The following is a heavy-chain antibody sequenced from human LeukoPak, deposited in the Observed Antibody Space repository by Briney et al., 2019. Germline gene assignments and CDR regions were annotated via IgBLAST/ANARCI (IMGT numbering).Heavy chain of an antibody. CDR3: ASIRFWSGLEYYYYMDV. CDR2: IIPIFGTT. Sequence: SVKVSCKASGYTFTSYYMHWVRQAPGQGLEWMGGIIPIFGTTNYAQKFQGRVTITADKSTSTAYMELSSLRSEDTAVYYCASIRFWSGLEYYYYMDVWGKGTTVTVSS. V-gene: IGHV1-69*06. J-gene: IGHJ6*03. D-gene: IGHD3-3*01. CDR1: GYTFTSYY.